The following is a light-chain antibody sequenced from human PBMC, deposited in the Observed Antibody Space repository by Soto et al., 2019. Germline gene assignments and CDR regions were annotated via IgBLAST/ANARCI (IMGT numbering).Light chain of an antibody. V-gene: IGKV3-15*01. CDR3: QQYFEWPPMT. CDR2: GAS. CDR1: ETVATN. Sequence: EVLMTQSPATLSVSPGEKVTLSCWARETVATNLAWYQQKPGQAPRLLISGASTRAAGISDRFRGSGSGTEFTLTISNLRSEDSGIYYCQQYFEWPPMTFGQGTKVEI. J-gene: IGKJ1*01.